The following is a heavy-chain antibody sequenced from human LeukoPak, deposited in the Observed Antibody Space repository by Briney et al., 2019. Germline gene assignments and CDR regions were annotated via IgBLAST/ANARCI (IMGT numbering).Heavy chain of an antibody. Sequence: AGGSLRLSCAASGFTFSNYEMNWVRQAPGKGLEWISHISNTGDIIHYADSVEGRFTISRDNAKNSLYLQMNSLRVEDTALYYCTKDLRYYYADNHSEMDEHDYWGQGTLVTVSS. D-gene: IGHD4-23*01. V-gene: IGHV3-48*03. CDR3: TKDLRYYYADNHSEMDEHDY. J-gene: IGHJ4*02. CDR2: ISNTGDII. CDR1: GFTFSNYE.